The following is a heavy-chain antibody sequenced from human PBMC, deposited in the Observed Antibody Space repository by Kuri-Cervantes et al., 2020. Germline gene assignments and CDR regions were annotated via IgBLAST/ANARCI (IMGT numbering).Heavy chain of an antibody. CDR1: GFTFSDYY. CDR3: TRDDRLSYYYMDV. CDR2: ISSSGSTI. J-gene: IGHJ6*03. Sequence: GESLKISCAASGFTFSDYYMSWIRQAPGKGLEWVSYISSSGSTIYYADSVKGRFTISRDNAKNSLYLQMNSLKTEDTAVYYCTRDDRLSYYYMDVWGKGTTVTVSS. V-gene: IGHV3-11*01.